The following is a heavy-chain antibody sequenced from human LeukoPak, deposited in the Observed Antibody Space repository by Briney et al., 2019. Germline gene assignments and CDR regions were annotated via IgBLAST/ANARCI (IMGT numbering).Heavy chain of an antibody. CDR3: ARDDYGGMDV. D-gene: IGHD4-17*01. CDR1: GFTLSSYS. CDR2: ISSSSSYI. V-gene: IGHV3-21*01. Sequence: GGSLRLSCAASGFTLSSYSMNWVRQAPGKGLEWVSPISSSSSYIYYADSVKGRYTISRDNAKNSLYLQMNSLRAEDTAVYSCARDDYGGMDVWGKGTTVTVSS. J-gene: IGHJ6*04.